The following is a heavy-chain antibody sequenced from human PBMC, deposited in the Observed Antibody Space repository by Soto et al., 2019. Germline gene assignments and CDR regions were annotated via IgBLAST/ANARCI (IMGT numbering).Heavy chain of an antibody. CDR2: LNIAGTI. V-gene: IGHV4-4*07. J-gene: IGHJ2*01. D-gene: IGHD6-13*01. CDR3: ARDRGEYTSSWFWYFSH. Sequence: SETLSLTCSVSGASISSFNWNWVRQPAGKGPEWVGRLNIAGTINYNPSLKSRITMSMDTSKNQISLHLRSVTAADTAIYYCARDRGEYTSSWFWYFSHWGHGTLVTAPQ. CDR1: GASISSFN.